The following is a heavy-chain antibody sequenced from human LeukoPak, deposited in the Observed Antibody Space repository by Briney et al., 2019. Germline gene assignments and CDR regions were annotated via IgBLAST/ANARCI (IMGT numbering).Heavy chain of an antibody. V-gene: IGHV3-21*01. J-gene: IGHJ4*02. D-gene: IGHD6-19*01. Sequence: PGGSLRLSCAASGFTFSSFGMRWVRQAPGKGLGWVSSISSSTSYIYYADSVHARSTISSDNAKNSLYLEMNSLRAEDTALYYCARDARIAVAGTSPESSDYWGQGTLVTVSS. CDR3: ARDARIAVAGTSPESSDY. CDR2: ISSSTSYI. CDR1: GFTFSSFG.